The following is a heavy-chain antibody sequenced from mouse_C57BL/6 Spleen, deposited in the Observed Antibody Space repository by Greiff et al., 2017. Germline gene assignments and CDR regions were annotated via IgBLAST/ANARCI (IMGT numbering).Heavy chain of an antibody. CDR2: IDPSDSYT. V-gene: IGHV1-69*01. D-gene: IGHD2-4*01. Sequence: QVQLQQPGAELVMPGASVKLSCKASGYTFTSYWMHWVKQRPGQGLEWIGEIDPSDSYTNYNQKFKGKSTLTVDKSSSTAYMQLSSLTSEDSAVYYCARGGYYDDVWYFDVWGTGTTVTVSS. CDR1: GYTFTSYW. CDR3: ARGGYYDDVWYFDV. J-gene: IGHJ1*03.